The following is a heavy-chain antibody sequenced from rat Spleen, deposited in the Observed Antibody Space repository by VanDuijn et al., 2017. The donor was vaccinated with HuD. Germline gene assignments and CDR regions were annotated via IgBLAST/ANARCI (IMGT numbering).Heavy chain of an antibody. D-gene: IGHD1-12*01. CDR3: ARRVCRDSYAQDY. CDR1: GFTFSDYN. V-gene: IGHV5-7*01. Sequence: EVQLVESGGGLVQPGRSLKLSCAASGFTFSDYNMAWVRQAPKKGLEWVATISYDGSSTYYRDSVKGRFTISRDNAKSTLYLQMDSLRSEDTATYYCARRVCRDSYAQDYWGQGTLVTVSS. J-gene: IGHJ3*01. CDR2: ISYDGSST.